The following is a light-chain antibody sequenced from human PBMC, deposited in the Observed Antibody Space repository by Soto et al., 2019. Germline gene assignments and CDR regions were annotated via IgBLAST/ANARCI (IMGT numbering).Light chain of an antibody. CDR3: QQFKTRPWT. CDR1: LSVSSN. Sequence: EIVMTQAPATLSVSPGERVTLSCRPSLSVSSNLVWYQQKPGQAPRVLIYSASARATGVPARFSGSGSGTEFTLTISSLQSEDFAVYYCQQFKTRPWTFGQGTKLEIK. J-gene: IGKJ1*01. CDR2: SAS. V-gene: IGKV3-15*01.